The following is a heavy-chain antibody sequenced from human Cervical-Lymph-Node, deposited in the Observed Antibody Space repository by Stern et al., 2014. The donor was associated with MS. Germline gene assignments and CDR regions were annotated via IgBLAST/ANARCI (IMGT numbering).Heavy chain of an antibody. CDR3: AKTLSGGSRYFDL. V-gene: IGHV5-51*03. J-gene: IGHJ2*01. CDR2: IYPGDSDT. D-gene: IGHD3-16*01. CDR1: GYSFSNFW. Sequence: VQLVQSGAEVKKPGESLKISCKGSGYSFSNFWIGWVRQMPGKGLEWMGIIYPGDSDTKYSRSFQGQVTISADKSISAAFLQWSSLKASDTAIYYCAKTLSGGSRYFDLWGRGTLVTVSS.